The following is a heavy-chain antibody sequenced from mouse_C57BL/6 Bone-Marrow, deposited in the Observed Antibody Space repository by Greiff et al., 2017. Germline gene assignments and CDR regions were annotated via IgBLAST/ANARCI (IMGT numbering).Heavy chain of an antibody. CDR3: ARDGYFSYWYCDV. V-gene: IGHV1-82*01. Sequence: VQLQQSGPELVKPGASVKISCKASGYAFSSSWMNWVKQRPGKGLEWIGRIYPGDGDTNYNGKFKGKATLTADKSSSTAYMQLSSLTSEDSAVYFCARDGYFSYWYCDVWGTGTTVTVSS. D-gene: IGHD2-3*01. CDR2: IYPGDGDT. J-gene: IGHJ1*03. CDR1: GYAFSSSW.